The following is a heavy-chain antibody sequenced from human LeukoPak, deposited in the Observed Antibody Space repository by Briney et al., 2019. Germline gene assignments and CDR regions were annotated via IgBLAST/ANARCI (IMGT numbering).Heavy chain of an antibody. Sequence: PSQTLSLTCTVSGGSISSGDYYWSWIRQPPGKGLEWIGYIYYSGSTNYNPSLKSRVIISVDTSKNQFSLKLSSVTAADTAVYYCARQQLSQLYYFDYWGQGTLVTVSS. V-gene: IGHV4-61*08. CDR3: ARQQLSQLYYFDY. D-gene: IGHD6-13*01. CDR2: IYYSGST. J-gene: IGHJ4*02. CDR1: GGSISSGDYY.